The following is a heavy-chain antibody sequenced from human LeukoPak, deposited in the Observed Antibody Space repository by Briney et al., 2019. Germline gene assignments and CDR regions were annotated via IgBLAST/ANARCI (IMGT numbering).Heavy chain of an antibody. J-gene: IGHJ3*02. CDR3: ARSHSYGYSDAFDI. D-gene: IGHD5-18*01. Sequence: SETLSLTCAVYGGSFSGYYWSWIRQPPGKGLEWIGEINHSGSTNYNPSLKSRVTISVNTSKNQFSLKLSSVTAADTAVHYCARSHSYGYSDAFDIWGQGTMVTVSS. CDR1: GGSFSGYY. V-gene: IGHV4-34*01. CDR2: INHSGST.